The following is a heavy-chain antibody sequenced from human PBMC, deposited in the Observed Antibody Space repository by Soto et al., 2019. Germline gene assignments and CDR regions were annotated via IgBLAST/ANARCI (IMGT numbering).Heavy chain of an antibody. V-gene: IGHV4-30-2*01. CDR3: GRDRGGGSKNYYQSLGMDV. D-gene: IGHD3-10*01. CDR1: GGSLSIGGFS. J-gene: IGHJ6*02. Sequence: QLQLQESGSRLMKPSQTLSLTCSVSGGSLSIGGFSWSWIRQPPGKNLEWIGNIYPSGSTSQNPYLKTRIHISIDKSKNEFSLRLTSVTAADTAVYYCGRDRGGGSKNYYQSLGMDVWGRGITVTVSS. CDR2: IYPSGST.